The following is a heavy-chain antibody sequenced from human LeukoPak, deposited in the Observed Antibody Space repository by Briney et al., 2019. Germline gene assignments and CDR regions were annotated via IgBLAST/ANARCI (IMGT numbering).Heavy chain of an antibody. J-gene: IGHJ5*01. Sequence: GGSLRLSCAASGFTFSSYAMHWVRQAPGKGLEWVSSISGAGDITVYADSVEGRFTISRDNSENTLSLQMSSVSAADTAIYYCAKQVYSNGYRWFDSRGQGTLVTVSS. CDR2: ISGAGDIT. D-gene: IGHD3-22*01. CDR3: AKQVYSNGYRWFDS. V-gene: IGHV3-23*01. CDR1: GFTFSSYA.